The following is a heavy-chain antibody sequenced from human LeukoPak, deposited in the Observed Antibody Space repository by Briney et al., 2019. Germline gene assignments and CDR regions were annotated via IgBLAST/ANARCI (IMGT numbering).Heavy chain of an antibody. D-gene: IGHD3-9*01. CDR2: ISSSGSTI. J-gene: IGHJ3*02. CDR1: GFTFSSYE. CDR3: ASSFDWLWYDAFDI. Sequence: PGGSLRLSCAASGFTFSSYELNWVRQAPGKGLEWVSYISSSGSTIYYADSVKGRFTISRDNAKNSLYLQMNSLRAEDTAVYYCASSFDWLWYDAFDIWGQGTMVTVSS. V-gene: IGHV3-48*03.